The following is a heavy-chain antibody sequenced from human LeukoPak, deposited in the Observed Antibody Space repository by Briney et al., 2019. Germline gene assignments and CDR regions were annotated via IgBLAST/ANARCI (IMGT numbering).Heavy chain of an antibody. CDR2: IDQDGTEE. CDR3: ARARDFWSGYYYGY. Sequence: GGSLRLSCAASGFTVNTYWMNWVRQAPGKGLEWVANIDQDGTEEYYVESVKGRFTIFRDNAKNSLYLQMNSLRAEDTAVYYCARARDFWSGYYYGYWGQGTLVTVSS. D-gene: IGHD3-3*01. J-gene: IGHJ4*02. CDR1: GFTVNTYW. V-gene: IGHV3-7*01.